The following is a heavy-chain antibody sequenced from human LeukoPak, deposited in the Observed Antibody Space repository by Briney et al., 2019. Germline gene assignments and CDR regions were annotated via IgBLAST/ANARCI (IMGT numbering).Heavy chain of an antibody. CDR3: ARERVGYYDRSGLDY. D-gene: IGHD3-22*01. CDR1: GGSISSYY. CDR2: IYYSGST. Sequence: SETLSLTCTVSGGSISSYYWNWIRQPPGKGLEWIGYIYYSGSTNYNPSLKSRVTTPVDTSQNQFSLKLSSVTAADTAVYYCARERVGYYDRSGLDYWGQRTLVTVSS. J-gene: IGHJ4*02. V-gene: IGHV4-59*01.